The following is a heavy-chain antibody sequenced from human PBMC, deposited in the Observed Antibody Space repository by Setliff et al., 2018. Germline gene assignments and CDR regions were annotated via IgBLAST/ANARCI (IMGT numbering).Heavy chain of an antibody. CDR2: IKSKTDGGTT. J-gene: IGHJ5*02. V-gene: IGHV3-15*01. CDR3: AKDPNGDFFGAFDT. CDR1: GFTFSDSW. Sequence: PGGSLRLSCAASGFTFSDSWMGWVRQAPGKGLEWVGRIKSKTDGGTTDYAAPVKGRFTISRDDSKNMLYLQMNGLKAEDSALYYCAKDPNGDFFGAFDTWGQGALVTVSS. D-gene: IGHD4-17*01.